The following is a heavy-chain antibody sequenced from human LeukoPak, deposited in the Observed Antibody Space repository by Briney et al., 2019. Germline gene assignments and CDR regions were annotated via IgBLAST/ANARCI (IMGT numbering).Heavy chain of an antibody. Sequence: GGSLRLSCAASGFTFDSYAMSWVRQAPGKGLECVSAVSRFGGTTYYADSAKGRFTISRDNSNNTVYLQMNSLRVGDTALYYCVKHVGSRWSNNRFDPWGQGTLVTVS. CDR3: VKHVGSRWSNNRFDP. J-gene: IGHJ5*02. CDR2: VSRFGGTT. CDR1: GFTFDSYA. V-gene: IGHV3-23*01. D-gene: IGHD6-13*01.